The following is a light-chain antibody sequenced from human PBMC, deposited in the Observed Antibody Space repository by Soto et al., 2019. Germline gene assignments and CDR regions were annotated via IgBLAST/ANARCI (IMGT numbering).Light chain of an antibody. Sequence: QLVLTQSPSASASLGASVKLTCTLSSGHSSYAIGWHQQQPEKGPRYLMKLKSDGSHSKGDGIPDRFSGSSSGAERYLTISSLQSEDEADYYCQTWGTGIQAFGTSTKHTVL. J-gene: IGLJ1*01. CDR1: SGHSSYA. CDR3: QTWGTGIQA. V-gene: IGLV4-69*01. CDR2: LKSDGSH.